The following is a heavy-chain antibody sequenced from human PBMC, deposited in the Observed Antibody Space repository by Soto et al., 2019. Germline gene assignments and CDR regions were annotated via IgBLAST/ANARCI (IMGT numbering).Heavy chain of an antibody. V-gene: IGHV3-23*01. J-gene: IGHJ2*01. Sequence: EVQLLESGGGLVQPGGSLRLPCEASGFTFSSYAMTWVPRAPGKGPDWVSGISGSGGRTYYADSVKGRFTISRDTSKNTLYLQMNSLGAEDTAVYYCAKARGELPYWYFDLWGRGTLVTVSS. CDR3: AKARGELPYWYFDL. D-gene: IGHD1-26*01. CDR2: ISGSGGRT. CDR1: GFTFSSYA.